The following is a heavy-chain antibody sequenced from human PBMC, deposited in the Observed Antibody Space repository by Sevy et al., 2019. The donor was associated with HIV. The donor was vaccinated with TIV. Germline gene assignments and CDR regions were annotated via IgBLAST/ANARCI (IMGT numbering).Heavy chain of an antibody. J-gene: IGHJ3*02. D-gene: IGHD3-10*01. V-gene: IGHV3-21*01. CDR2: ISSSSSYI. Sequence: GGSLRLSCVASGFTFSSYSMNWVRQAPGKGLEWVSSISSSSSYIYYADSVKGRFTIARDNAKNSLYLQMNSLRAEDTAVYYCARDAYYYGSGGYTARGAFDIWGQGTMVTVSS. CDR3: ARDAYYYGSGGYTARGAFDI. CDR1: GFTFSSYS.